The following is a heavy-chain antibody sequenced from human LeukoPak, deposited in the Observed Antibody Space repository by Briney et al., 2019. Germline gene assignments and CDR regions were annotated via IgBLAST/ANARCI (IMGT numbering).Heavy chain of an antibody. D-gene: IGHD1-7*01. J-gene: IGHJ4*02. CDR2: IKQDGSEK. V-gene: IGHV3-7*01. CDR1: GFTFSNYW. Sequence: GGSLRLSCAASGFTFSNYWMSWVRQAPGKGLEWVANIKQDGSEKYYVNSVKGRFTISRDDAKNSLYMHMNRLRAEDTDIYYCAREDDWNYEDYWGQGTLVTVSS. CDR3: AREDDWNYEDY.